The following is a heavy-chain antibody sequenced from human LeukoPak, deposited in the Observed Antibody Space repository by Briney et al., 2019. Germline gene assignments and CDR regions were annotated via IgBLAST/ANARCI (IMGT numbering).Heavy chain of an antibody. CDR2: IYYSGST. V-gene: IGHV4-59*01. J-gene: IGHJ2*01. CDR3: ARVAYQYDSSGYYYNYWYFDL. D-gene: IGHD3-22*01. Sequence: PSETLSLTCTVSGGSISSYYWSWIRQPPGKGLEWIGYIYYSGSTNYNPSLKSRVTISVDTSKNQFSLKLSSVTAADTAVYYCARVAYQYDSSGYYYNYWYFDLWGRGTLVTVSS. CDR1: GGSISSYY.